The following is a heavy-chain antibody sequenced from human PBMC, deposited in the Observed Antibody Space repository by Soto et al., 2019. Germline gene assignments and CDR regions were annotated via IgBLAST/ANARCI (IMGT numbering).Heavy chain of an antibody. D-gene: IGHD3-9*01. J-gene: IGHJ6*02. Sequence: QVQLVESGGGVVQPGRSLRLSCEASGFTFSSYGMHWVRQAPGKGLEWVALISYDGSNKYYADSVKGRFTISRYNSKNTLHLQMNSLRAEDTAVYYCVKDKGPHYDLLTGCYMGVWGQGTTVTVSS. CDR2: ISYDGSNK. CDR1: GFTFSSYG. CDR3: VKDKGPHYDLLTGCYMGV. V-gene: IGHV3-30*18.